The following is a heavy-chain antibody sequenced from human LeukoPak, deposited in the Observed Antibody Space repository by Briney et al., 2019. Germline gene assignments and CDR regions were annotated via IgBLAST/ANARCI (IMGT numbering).Heavy chain of an antibody. V-gene: IGHV4-30-2*01. CDR1: GGSISSGGYS. CDR2: IYHSGST. J-gene: IGHJ4*02. CDR3: ARATNYYGSGSYGFDY. D-gene: IGHD3-10*01. Sequence: SVTLSLTCAVSGGSISSGGYSWSWIRQPPGKGLEWIGYIYHSGSTYYNPSLKSRVTISVDRSKNQFSLKLSSVTAADTAVYYCARATNYYGSGSYGFDYWGQGTLVTVSS.